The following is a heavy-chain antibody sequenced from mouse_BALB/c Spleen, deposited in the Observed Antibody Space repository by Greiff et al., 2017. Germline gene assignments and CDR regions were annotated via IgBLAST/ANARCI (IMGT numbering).Heavy chain of an antibody. CDR2: ISYSGST. D-gene: IGHD2-3*01. V-gene: IGHV3-2*02. Sequence: EVQLMESGPGLVKPSQSLSLTCTVTGYSITSDYAWNWIRQFPGNKLEWMGYISYSGSTSYNPSLKSRISITRDTSKNQFFLQLNSVTTEDTATYYCARWDGYYPFAYWGQGTLVTVSA. CDR1: GYSITSDYA. CDR3: ARWDGYYPFAY. J-gene: IGHJ3*01.